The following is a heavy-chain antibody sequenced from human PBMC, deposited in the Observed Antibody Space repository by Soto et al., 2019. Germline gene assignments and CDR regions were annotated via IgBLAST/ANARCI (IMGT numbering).Heavy chain of an antibody. Sequence: PSETLSLTCAVYGGSFSGYYWSWIRQPPGKGLEWIGEINHSGSTNYNPSLKSRVTISVDTSKNQFSLKLSSVTAADTAVYYCARGSLRLEKLLHNWFDPSGQGTLVTVSS. J-gene: IGHJ5*02. CDR2: INHSGST. D-gene: IGHD6-6*01. V-gene: IGHV4-34*01. CDR3: ARGSLRLEKLLHNWFDP. CDR1: GGSFSGYY.